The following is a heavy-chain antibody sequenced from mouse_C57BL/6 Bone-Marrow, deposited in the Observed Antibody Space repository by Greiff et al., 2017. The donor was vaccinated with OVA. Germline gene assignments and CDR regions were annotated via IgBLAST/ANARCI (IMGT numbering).Heavy chain of an antibody. V-gene: IGHV1-81*01. D-gene: IGHD1-1*01. CDR1: GYTFTSYG. CDR2: IYPRSGNT. CDR3: AKVGTLLRYPQFAY. J-gene: IGHJ3*01. Sequence: VQLQESGAELARPGASVKLSCKASGYTFTSYGISWVKQRTGQGLEWIGEIYPRSGNTYYNEKFKGKATLTADKSSSTAYMELRSLTSEDSAVYFCAKVGTLLRYPQFAYWGQGTLVTVSA.